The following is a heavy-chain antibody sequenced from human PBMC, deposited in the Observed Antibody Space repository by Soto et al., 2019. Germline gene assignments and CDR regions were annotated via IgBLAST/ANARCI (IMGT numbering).Heavy chain of an antibody. J-gene: IGHJ4*02. D-gene: IGHD2-15*01. CDR2: INHSGST. CDR1: GGSFSGYY. Sequence: QVQLQQWGAGLLKPSETLSLTCAVYGGSFSGYYWSWIRQPPGKGLEWIGEINHSGSTNYNPSLKSRVTISVDTSKNQFSLNLSSVTAADTAVYYCARAAVIDIVVVVAERAFDYWGQGTLVTVSS. CDR3: ARAAVIDIVVVVAERAFDY. V-gene: IGHV4-34*01.